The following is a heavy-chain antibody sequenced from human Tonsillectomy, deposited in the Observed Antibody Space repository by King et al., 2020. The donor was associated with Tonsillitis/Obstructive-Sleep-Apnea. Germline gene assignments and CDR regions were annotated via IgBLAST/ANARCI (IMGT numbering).Heavy chain of an antibody. CDR3: ARIPSDLYCGGDCFSGLFDY. J-gene: IGHJ4*02. CDR1: GFTFSTYT. D-gene: IGHD2-21*01. Sequence: VQLVGSGGGLVKPGGSLRLSCAASGFTFSTYTMNWVRQAPGKGLEWVSSISSSTSYIYYADSLKGRFTITRDNAKNSLYLQMNSLRAEDTAVYYCARIPSDLYCGGDCFSGLFDYWVQGTLVTVSS. V-gene: IGHV3-21*01. CDR2: ISSSTSYI.